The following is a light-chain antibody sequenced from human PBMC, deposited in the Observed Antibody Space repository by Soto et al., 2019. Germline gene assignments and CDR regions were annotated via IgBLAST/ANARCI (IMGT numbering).Light chain of an antibody. J-gene: IGLJ2*01. Sequence: QSVLTQPASVPGSPGQSITISCTGTNSDIGGYNYVSWYQQHPGKAPKLMIYDVSNRPSGVSYRFSGSKSGNTASLTISGLQAEDEADYYCSSYTSRSTLGVFGGGTKLTVL. CDR2: DVS. CDR1: NSDIGGYNY. V-gene: IGLV2-14*03. CDR3: SSYTSRSTLGV.